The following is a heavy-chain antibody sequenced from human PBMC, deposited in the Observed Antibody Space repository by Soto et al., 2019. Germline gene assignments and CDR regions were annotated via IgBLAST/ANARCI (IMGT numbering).Heavy chain of an antibody. CDR1: GFTFSSYS. Sequence: GGSLRLSCAASGFTFSSYSMNWVRQAPGKGLEWVSSISSSSSYIYYADSVKGRFTISRDNAKNTLYLQMNSLRAEDTAVYYCAKRKSAEVTAIQLDYWGQGTLVTVSS. D-gene: IGHD2-21*02. V-gene: IGHV3-21*01. J-gene: IGHJ4*02. CDR2: ISSSSSYI. CDR3: AKRKSAEVTAIQLDY.